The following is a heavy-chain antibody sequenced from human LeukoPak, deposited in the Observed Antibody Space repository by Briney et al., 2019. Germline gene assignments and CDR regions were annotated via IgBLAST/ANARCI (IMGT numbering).Heavy chain of an antibody. V-gene: IGHV1-3*01. CDR2: INAGNGNT. Sequence: ASVKVSCKASGYTFTSYAMHWVRQAPGQRLEWMGWINAGNGNTKYSQRFQGRVTITRDTSASTAYMELSSLRSEDTAVYYCATDRGSGYYYYWGQGTLVTVSS. D-gene: IGHD3-22*01. CDR1: GYTFTSYA. CDR3: ATDRGSGYYYY. J-gene: IGHJ4*02.